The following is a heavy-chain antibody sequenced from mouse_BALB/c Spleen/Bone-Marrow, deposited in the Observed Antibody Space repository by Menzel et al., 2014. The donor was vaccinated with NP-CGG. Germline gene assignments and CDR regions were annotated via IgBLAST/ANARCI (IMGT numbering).Heavy chain of an antibody. J-gene: IGHJ4*01. Sequence: EVQLQQSGAELVKPGASVKLSCTASGFNIKDTYMHWVKQRPEQGLEWIGRIEPANDKARYDPKFQGKATITADTSSNTAYLQLSSLTSEDTAVYYCARKLRLYAMDYWGQGTSVTVSS. CDR2: IEPANDKA. CDR3: ARKLRLYAMDY. CDR1: GFNIKDTY. D-gene: IGHD1-1*01. V-gene: IGHV14-3*02.